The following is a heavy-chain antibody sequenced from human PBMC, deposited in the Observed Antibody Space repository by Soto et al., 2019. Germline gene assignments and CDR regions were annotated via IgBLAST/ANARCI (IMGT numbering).Heavy chain of an antibody. Sequence: PSETLSLTCTVSGGSISSYYWSWIRQPPGKGLEWIGYIYYSGSTNYNPSLKSRVTISVDTSKNQFSLKLSSVTAADTAVYYCARGGSLLYYYYGMDVWGQGTTVTVSS. CDR1: GGSISSYY. V-gene: IGHV4-59*01. CDR3: ARGGSLLYYYYGMDV. D-gene: IGHD2-21*02. J-gene: IGHJ6*02. CDR2: IYYSGST.